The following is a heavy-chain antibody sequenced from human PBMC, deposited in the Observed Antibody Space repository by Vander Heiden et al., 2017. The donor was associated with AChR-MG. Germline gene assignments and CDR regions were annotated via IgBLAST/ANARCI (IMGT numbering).Heavy chain of an antibody. D-gene: IGHD3-10*01. CDR2: IIPIFGTA. CDR3: ARGVEYYGSGSYRYYYYYMDV. CDR1: GGTFSSYA. Sequence: QVQLVQSGAEVKKPGSSVKVPCKASGGTFSSYAISLGRQAPGQGLEWMGGIIPIFGTANYAQKFQGRVTITADESTSTAYMELSSLRSEDTAVYYCARGVEYYGSGSYRYYYYYMDVWGKGTTVTVSS. J-gene: IGHJ6*03. V-gene: IGHV1-69*01.